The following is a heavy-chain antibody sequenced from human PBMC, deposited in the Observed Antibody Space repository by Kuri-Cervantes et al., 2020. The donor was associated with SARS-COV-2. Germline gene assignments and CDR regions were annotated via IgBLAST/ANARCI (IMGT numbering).Heavy chain of an antibody. Sequence: SETLSLTCTVSGGSISRSSYYWGWIRQPPGKGLERIGSIYHSGSTYYNPSLKSRVTISVDTSKNQFSLKLSSVTAADTAVYYCARDFAPYDFWSHPKPAYYFDYWGQGTLVTVSS. D-gene: IGHD3-3*01. V-gene: IGHV4-39*07. J-gene: IGHJ4*02. CDR2: IYHSGST. CDR3: ARDFAPYDFWSHPKPAYYFDY. CDR1: GGSISRSSYY.